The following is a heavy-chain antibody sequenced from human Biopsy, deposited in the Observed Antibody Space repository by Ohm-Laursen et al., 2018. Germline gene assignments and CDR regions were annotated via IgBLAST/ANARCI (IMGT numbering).Heavy chain of an antibody. D-gene: IGHD6-19*01. CDR1: GYTLSESS. J-gene: IGHJ4*02. Sequence: GASVKVSCKVSGYTLSESSMHWVRQTPGKGLEWMGGFAPEDGKTFYAQNFQGRVTMTEDTSTHTAYMELSSLRSEDTALYYCATGIRSGWYYFDYWGQGTLVTVPS. CDR3: ATGIRSGWYYFDY. V-gene: IGHV1-24*01. CDR2: FAPEDGKT.